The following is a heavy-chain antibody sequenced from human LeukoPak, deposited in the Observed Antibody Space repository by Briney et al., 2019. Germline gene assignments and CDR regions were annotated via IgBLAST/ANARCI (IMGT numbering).Heavy chain of an antibody. J-gene: IGHJ4*02. D-gene: IGHD3-10*01. Sequence: PGGSLRLSCAGSGLTFSTYWMTWVRQAPGKGLEWLANIKPDGSEKAYVDSVKGRFTISRDNAKNSLYLQMNSLRVEDTAVYYCARDDYGWGSHPYWGQGTLVTVSS. CDR2: IKPDGSEK. CDR1: GLTFSTYW. CDR3: ARDDYGWGSHPY. V-gene: IGHV3-7*04.